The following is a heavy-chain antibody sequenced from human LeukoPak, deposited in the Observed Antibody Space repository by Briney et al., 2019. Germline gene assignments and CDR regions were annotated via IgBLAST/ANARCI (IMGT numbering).Heavy chain of an antibody. Sequence: PGGSLRLSCIGSGFTFSSSELNWVRQAPATGLEWLSFVNSRNTMYYLDSVKGRFTISRDNAKNSLYLQMNSLRVEDTAVYYCAKGHRLCTSGNCNSQVDYWGHGTLVIVPS. CDR2: VNSRNTM. J-gene: IGHJ4*01. CDR3: AKGHRLCTSGNCNSQVDY. D-gene: IGHD2-15*01. V-gene: IGHV3-48*03. CDR1: GFTFSSSE.